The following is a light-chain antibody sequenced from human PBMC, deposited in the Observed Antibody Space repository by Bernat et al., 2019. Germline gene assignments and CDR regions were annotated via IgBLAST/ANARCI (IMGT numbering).Light chain of an antibody. Sequence: DIQMTQSPSSLSASVGDRVTITCRASQNISNYLNWYQQKPGKAPKLLVSAASSLQSGVPSSFSGSGSGTDFTLTISSLQPDDFATYCCQQSSTTPLTFGPGTKVGIK. V-gene: IGKV1-39*01. CDR1: QNISNY. CDR3: QQSSTTPLT. CDR2: AAS. J-gene: IGKJ1*01.